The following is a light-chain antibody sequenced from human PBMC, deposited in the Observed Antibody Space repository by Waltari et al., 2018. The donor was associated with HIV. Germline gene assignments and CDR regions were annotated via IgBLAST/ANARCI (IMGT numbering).Light chain of an antibody. J-gene: IGKJ2*01. Sequence: DIQMTQSPSSLSASLGDRVTIICRASQSIGNYLNWYHQKSGTAPELLIYAASSLQSGVQSRFSCSGTGTDFTLTITSLQPEEFPTYYCQQSSSSPPTFSQGT. CDR2: AAS. V-gene: IGKV1-39*01. CDR1: QSIGNY. CDR3: QQSSSSPPT.